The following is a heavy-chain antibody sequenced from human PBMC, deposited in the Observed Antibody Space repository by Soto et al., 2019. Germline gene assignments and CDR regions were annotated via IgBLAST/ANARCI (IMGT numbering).Heavy chain of an antibody. D-gene: IGHD6-13*01. V-gene: IGHV4-31*02. CDR3: ARDGRLVNYYYYGMDV. CDR2: IYYSGST. Sequence: WTWIRQHPGKGLEWIGSIYYSGSTYYNPSLKSRVTISVDTSKNQFSLKLRSVTAADTAVYYCARDGRLVNYYYYGMDVWGQGTTVTVSS. J-gene: IGHJ6*02.